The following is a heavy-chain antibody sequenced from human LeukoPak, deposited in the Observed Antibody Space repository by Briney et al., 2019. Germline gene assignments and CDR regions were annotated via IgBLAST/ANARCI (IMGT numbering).Heavy chain of an antibody. CDR3: ARVWRYPGFDSSDWFDP. CDR2: IIPIFGTA. V-gene: IGHV1-69*13. J-gene: IGHJ5*02. D-gene: IGHD3-10*01. Sequence: GASVKVSCKASGGTFSSYAISWVRQAPGQGLEWMGGIIPIFGTANYAQKFQGRVTITADESTSTAYMELSSLRSEDTAVYYCARVWRYPGFDSSDWFDPWGQGTLVTVSS. CDR1: GGTFSSYA.